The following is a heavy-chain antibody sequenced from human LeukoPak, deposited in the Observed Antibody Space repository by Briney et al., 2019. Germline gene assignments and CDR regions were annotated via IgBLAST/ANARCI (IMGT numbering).Heavy chain of an antibody. J-gene: IGHJ6*03. CDR2: IIPISGIA. V-gene: IGHV1-69*05. D-gene: IGHD2-2*01. CDR1: GGTFSSHA. Sequence: SVKVSCKASGGTFSSHAIAWVRQASGQGPEWMGGIIPISGIADYAQKFQGRVTITTDESTSTAYMELRSLTSDDTAVYYCARGLQYQLFKALRYYNMDVWGEGTTVTVSS. CDR3: ARGLQYQLFKALRYYNMDV.